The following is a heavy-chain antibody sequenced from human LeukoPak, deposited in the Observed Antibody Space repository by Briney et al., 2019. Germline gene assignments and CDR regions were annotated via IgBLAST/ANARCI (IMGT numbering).Heavy chain of an antibody. CDR1: GGSISSSSYY. CDR2: IYYSGST. D-gene: IGHD4-11*01. V-gene: IGHV4-61*01. Sequence: SETLSLTCTVSGGSISSSSYYWSWIRQPPGKGLEWIGYIYYSGSTNYNPFLKGRVTISVDTSKNQFSLKLSSVTAADTAVYYCARERTTFYFDYWGQGTLVTVSS. J-gene: IGHJ4*02. CDR3: ARERTTFYFDY.